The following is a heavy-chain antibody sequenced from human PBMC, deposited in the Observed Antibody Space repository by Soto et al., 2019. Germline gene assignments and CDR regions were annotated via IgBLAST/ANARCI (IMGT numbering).Heavy chain of an antibody. CDR2: IKQDGSAK. V-gene: IGHV3-7*01. D-gene: IGHD6-19*01. Sequence: EVQLVESGGGLVQPGGSLRLSCAASGFTFSSYWMTWVRQAPGKGLEWVANIKQDGSAKYYVDSVKGRFTISRDNAKNSLYLQMNSLGAEDTAVYYCASWLKTSGWYVLLEGSFDYWGQGTLVTVSS. J-gene: IGHJ4*02. CDR1: GFTFSSYW. CDR3: ASWLKTSGWYVLLEGSFDY.